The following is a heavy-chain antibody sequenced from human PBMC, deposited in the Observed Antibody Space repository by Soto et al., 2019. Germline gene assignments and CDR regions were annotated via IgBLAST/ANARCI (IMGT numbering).Heavy chain of an antibody. CDR2: IYYNGNT. CDR1: NGSISSSISY. CDR3: ARSIVVVTALDY. D-gene: IGHD2-21*02. J-gene: IGHJ4*02. V-gene: IGHV4-39*07. Sequence: SETLSLTCTVSNGSISSSISYWGWIRQPPGGGLAWIGSIYYNGNTNYNPSLKSRVTISVDTSKNQFSLKLSSVTAADTAVYYCARSIVVVTALDYWGQGTLVTVSS.